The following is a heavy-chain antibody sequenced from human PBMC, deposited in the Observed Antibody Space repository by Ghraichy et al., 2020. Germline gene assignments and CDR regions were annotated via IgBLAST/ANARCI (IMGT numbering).Heavy chain of an antibody. Sequence: GSLRLSCAASGFTFSSYWMSWVRQAPGKGLEWVANIKQDGSEKYYVDSVKGRFTISRDNAKNSLYLQMNSLRAEDTAVYYCARDLQEYYDFWSGYSYYYGMDVWGQGTTVTVSS. CDR1: GFTFSSYW. CDR3: ARDLQEYYDFWSGYSYYYGMDV. V-gene: IGHV3-7*01. J-gene: IGHJ6*02. CDR2: IKQDGSEK. D-gene: IGHD3-3*01.